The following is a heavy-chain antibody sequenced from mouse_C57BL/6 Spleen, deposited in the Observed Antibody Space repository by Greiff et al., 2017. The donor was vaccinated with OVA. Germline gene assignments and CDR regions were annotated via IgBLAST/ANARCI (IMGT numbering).Heavy chain of an antibody. J-gene: IGHJ4*01. V-gene: IGHV1-15*01. D-gene: IGHD6-1*01. CDR2: IDPETGGT. CDR1: GYTFTDYE. CDR3: TREGFSRDAMDY. Sequence: QVQLQQSGAELVRPGASVTLSCKASGYTFTDYEMHWVKQTPVHGLEWIGAIDPETGGTAYNQKFKGKAILTADKSSSTAYMELRSLTSEDSAVYYCTREGFSRDAMDYWGQGTSVTVSS.